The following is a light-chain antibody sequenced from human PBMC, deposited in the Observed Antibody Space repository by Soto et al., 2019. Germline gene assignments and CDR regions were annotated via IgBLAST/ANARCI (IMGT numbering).Light chain of an antibody. Sequence: EIVLTQSPGTLSLSPGERVTFSCRASQGVSRKLAWYQHKPGQAPRLLIHDASTRATGIPARFSGSGSGTEFILTISSVESEDFAIYYCQQHNDWPTFGQGTQLEN. J-gene: IGKJ5*01. CDR3: QQHNDWPT. CDR2: DAS. CDR1: QGVSRK. V-gene: IGKV3-15*01.